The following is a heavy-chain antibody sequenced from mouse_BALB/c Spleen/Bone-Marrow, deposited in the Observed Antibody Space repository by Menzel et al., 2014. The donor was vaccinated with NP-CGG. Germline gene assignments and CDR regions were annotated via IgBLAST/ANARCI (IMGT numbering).Heavy chain of an antibody. D-gene: IGHD3-1*01. J-gene: IGHJ3*01. CDR3: ARGAARATWFAY. CDR2: ISSGSSTI. Sequence: EVMLVESGGGLVQPGGARKLSCAASGLTFSSFGMHWVRQAPEKGLEWVAYISSGSSTIYYADTVKGRFTISRDNPKNTLFLQMTSLRSEDTAMYYCARGAARATWFAYWGQGTLVTVSA. CDR1: GLTFSSFG. V-gene: IGHV5-17*02.